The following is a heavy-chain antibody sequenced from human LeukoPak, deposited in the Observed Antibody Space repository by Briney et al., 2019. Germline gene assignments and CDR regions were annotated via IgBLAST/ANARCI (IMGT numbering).Heavy chain of an antibody. J-gene: IGHJ4*02. CDR1: GDSIRSYY. Sequence: PSETLSLTCTVSGDSIRSYYWSWIRQRPGKGLEWMGYIYFSGATNYNPSLRSRVTISLDASKSQFSLTLSSVTAADTAVYYCAIGIVSWNYWGRETLVTVSS. V-gene: IGHV4-59*08. CDR3: AIGIVSWNY. D-gene: IGHD3-16*02. CDR2: IYFSGAT.